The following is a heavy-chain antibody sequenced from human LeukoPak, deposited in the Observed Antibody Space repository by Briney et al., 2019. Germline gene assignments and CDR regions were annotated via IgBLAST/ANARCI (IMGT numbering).Heavy chain of an antibody. J-gene: IGHJ4*02. V-gene: IGHV4-4*02. CDR2: IYHSGST. CDR1: GGSISSSNW. D-gene: IGHD3-10*01. CDR3: ARVDRYRRLFTMVRGVAGYFDY. Sequence: SGTLSLTCAVSGGSISSSNWWSWVRQPPGKGLEWIGEIYHSGSTNYNPSLKSRVTISVDKSKNQFSLKLSSVTAADTAVYYCARVDRYRRLFTMVRGVAGYFDYWGQGTLVTVSS.